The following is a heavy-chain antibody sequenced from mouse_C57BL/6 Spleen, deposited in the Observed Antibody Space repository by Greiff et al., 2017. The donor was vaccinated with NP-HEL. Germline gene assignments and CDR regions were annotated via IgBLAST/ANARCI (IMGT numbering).Heavy chain of an antibody. D-gene: IGHD1-1*01. Sequence: QQSCTASGYTFTSYWMHWVKQRPGQGLEWIGEIDPSDSYTNYNQKFKGKSTLTVDKSSSTAYMQLSSLTSEDSAVYYCARYYGSSPSFAYWGQGTLVTVSA. CDR1: GYTFTSYW. V-gene: IGHV1-69*01. CDR2: IDPSDSYT. CDR3: ARYYGSSPSFAY. J-gene: IGHJ3*01.